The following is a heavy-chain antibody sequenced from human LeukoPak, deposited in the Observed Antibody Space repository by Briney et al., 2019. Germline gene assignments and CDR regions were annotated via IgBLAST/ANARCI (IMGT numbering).Heavy chain of an antibody. CDR1: GFTFSSYW. CDR2: IKQDGSEK. Sequence: GGSLRLSCAASGFTFSSYWMSWVRQAPGKGLEWVANIKQDGSEKYYVDSVKGRFTISRDNAKNSLYLQMNSLRAEDTAVYYCARDSRERWDAFDIWGQGTMVTVSS. V-gene: IGHV3-7*01. D-gene: IGHD4-23*01. CDR3: ARDSRERWDAFDI. J-gene: IGHJ3*02.